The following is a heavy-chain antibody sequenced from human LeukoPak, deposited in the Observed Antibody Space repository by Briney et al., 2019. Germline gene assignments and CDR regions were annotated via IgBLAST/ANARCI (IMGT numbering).Heavy chain of an antibody. CDR2: MNPNSGNT. J-gene: IGHJ5*02. V-gene: IGHV1-8*01. CDR1: GYTFTSYD. D-gene: IGHD2-2*02. CDR3: ASSCSSTSCYTGGFDP. Sequence: ATVKVSCTASGYTFTSYDINWVRQAPGQGLEWMGWMNPNSGNTGYAQKFQGRVTMTRNTSISTAYMELSSLRSEDTAVYYCASSCSSTSCYTGGFDPWAREPWSPSPQ.